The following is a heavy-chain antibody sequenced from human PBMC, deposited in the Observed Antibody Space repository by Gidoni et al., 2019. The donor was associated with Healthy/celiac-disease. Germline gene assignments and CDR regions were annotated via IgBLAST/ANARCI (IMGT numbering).Heavy chain of an antibody. V-gene: IGHV1-69*01. CDR2: IIPIFGTA. CDR1: GVTFSSYA. D-gene: IGHD5-18*01. CDR3: ARGGYSYVPDYYYGMDV. J-gene: IGHJ6*02. Sequence: QVQLVQSGAEVKKPRSSVKVSCKASGVTFSSYAISWVRQAPGQGLEWMGGIIPIFGTANYAQKFQGRVTITADESTSTACMELSSLRSEDTAVYYCARGGYSYVPDYYYGMDVWGQGTTVTVSS.